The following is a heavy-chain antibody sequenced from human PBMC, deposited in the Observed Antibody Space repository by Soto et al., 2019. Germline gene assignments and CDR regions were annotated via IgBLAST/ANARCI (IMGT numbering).Heavy chain of an antibody. D-gene: IGHD3-3*01. Sequence: SQTLSLTCTVSGGSISRGGYYWSWIRRQPGTGLEWIGYIYYSGSTYYNPSLKSRVTISADTSKNPFSLKLSSVTAADAAVYYWERVPLNDFWSGPRTPYYYYGMDVWGQGTTVSVS. CDR2: IYYSGST. J-gene: IGHJ6*02. CDR3: ERVPLNDFWSGPRTPYYYYGMDV. CDR1: GGSISRGGYY. V-gene: IGHV4-31*03.